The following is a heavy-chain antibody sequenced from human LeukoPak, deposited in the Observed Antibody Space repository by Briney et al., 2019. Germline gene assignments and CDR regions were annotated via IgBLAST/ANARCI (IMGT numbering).Heavy chain of an antibody. CDR2: ISSSSSYI. V-gene: IGHV3-21*01. Sequence: GGSLRLSCAASGFIFSSYGMTWVRQAPGKGLEWVSSISSSSSYIYYADSVKGRFTISRDNAKNSLYLQMNSLRAEDTAVYYCARDRDYDFWSGYYNPYYYYYGMDVWGQGTTVTVSS. CDR3: ARDRDYDFWSGYYNPYYYYYGMDV. CDR1: GFIFSSYG. D-gene: IGHD3-3*01. J-gene: IGHJ6*02.